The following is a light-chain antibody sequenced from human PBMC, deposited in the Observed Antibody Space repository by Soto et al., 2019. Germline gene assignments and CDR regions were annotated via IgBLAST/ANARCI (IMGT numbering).Light chain of an antibody. V-gene: IGKV1-5*01. CDR3: QQYNSYAWT. CDR2: DAS. J-gene: IGKJ1*01. CDR1: QSVDNW. Sequence: DIQMTQSPPTLSASVGDSVTITCRASQSVDNWLAWYQQKPGKAPKLLIYDASSLESGVPSRFSGSGSGTEFTLTISSLQPDDFATYYCQQYNSYAWTFGQGTKVDIK.